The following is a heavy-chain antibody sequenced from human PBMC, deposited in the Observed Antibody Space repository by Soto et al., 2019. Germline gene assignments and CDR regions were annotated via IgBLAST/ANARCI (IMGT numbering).Heavy chain of an antibody. CDR3: EIHHSGSYDFDY. J-gene: IGHJ4*02. CDR2: TRHDGGET. D-gene: IGHD1-26*01. Sequence: EVRLVESGGALVQIGGSLRLSCAASGFIFGDYWMSWIRQAPGKGLEWVANTRHDGGETNFVDSVKGRFIISRDNAKNSLYLQMNRLRAEYTAVDYCEIHHSGSYDFDYWGLGTLVTVSS. V-gene: IGHV3-7*05. CDR1: GFIFGDYW.